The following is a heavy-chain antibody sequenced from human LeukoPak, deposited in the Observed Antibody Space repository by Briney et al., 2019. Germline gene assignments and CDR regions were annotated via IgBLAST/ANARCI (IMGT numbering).Heavy chain of an antibody. CDR1: GGSISSGGYY. V-gene: IGHV4-30-4*08. J-gene: IGHJ4*02. CDR3: ARGALGDFFDY. Sequence: PSQTLSLTCTVSGGSISSGGYYWSWIRQPPGKGLEWIGYIYYSGSTYYNPSLKSRVTISVDTSKNQFSLKLSSVTAADTAVYYCARGALGDFFDYWGQGTLVTVSS. D-gene: IGHD3-16*01. CDR2: IYYSGST.